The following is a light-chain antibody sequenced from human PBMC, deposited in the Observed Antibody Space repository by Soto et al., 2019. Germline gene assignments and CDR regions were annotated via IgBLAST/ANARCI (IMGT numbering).Light chain of an antibody. Sequence: QSALTQPASVSGSPGQSITISCTGTSSDVGGYNYVSWYQQHPGKAPKLMIYDVSNRPSGVSNRFSVSKSGNTASLTISGLQAEAEADYYCSSYTRSSTVVFGGGTKLTVL. CDR2: DVS. V-gene: IGLV2-14*01. CDR3: SSYTRSSTVV. J-gene: IGLJ2*01. CDR1: SSDVGGYNY.